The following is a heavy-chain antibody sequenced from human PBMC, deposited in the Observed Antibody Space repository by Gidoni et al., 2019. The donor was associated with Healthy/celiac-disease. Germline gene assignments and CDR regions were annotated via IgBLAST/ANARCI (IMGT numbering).Heavy chain of an antibody. V-gene: IGHV3-23*01. CDR3: SADDAFDI. CDR2: ISGSGGSS. Sequence: EVQLLVSGGGLVQPGGSLILSCAASGFTFSSYDMGWVRQAPGKGLAWVSAISGSGGSSYYADSVKGRFTISRDNSKNTLYLQMNSLRAEDTAVYFCSADDAFDIWGQGTMVTVSS. J-gene: IGHJ3*02. CDR1: GFTFSSYD.